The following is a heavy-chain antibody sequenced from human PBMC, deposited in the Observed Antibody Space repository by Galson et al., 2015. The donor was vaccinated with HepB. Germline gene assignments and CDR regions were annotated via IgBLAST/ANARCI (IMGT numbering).Heavy chain of an antibody. Sequence: CAISGDSVSSNSVAWNWIRQSPSRGLEWLGRTYYRSKWYNDYAISVKSRMTINPDTSKNQFSLQMNSVTPDDTAVYFCASERYNSGPLRYGWDVWGQGTTVTVSS. D-gene: IGHD6-19*01. J-gene: IGHJ6*02. CDR1: GDSVSSNSVA. CDR3: ASERYNSGPLRYGWDV. V-gene: IGHV6-1*01. CDR2: TYYRSKWYN.